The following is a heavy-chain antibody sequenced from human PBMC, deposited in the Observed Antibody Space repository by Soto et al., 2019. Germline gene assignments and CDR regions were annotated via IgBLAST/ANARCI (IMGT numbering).Heavy chain of an antibody. Sequence: VQLQQWGAGLLKPSETLSLTCAVYGGSFSGYCWSWIRQTPGERLEWVGDICHGGGANYNPSLKSRVSFSMDPSKTQFSLKLTSVMAADTAVYYCAGYSNSWSKYVKHWGRGSLVTVSS. D-gene: IGHD6-13*01. J-gene: IGHJ1*01. CDR3: AGYSNSWSKYVKH. CDR1: GGSFSGYC. CDR2: ICHGGGA. V-gene: IGHV4-34*01.